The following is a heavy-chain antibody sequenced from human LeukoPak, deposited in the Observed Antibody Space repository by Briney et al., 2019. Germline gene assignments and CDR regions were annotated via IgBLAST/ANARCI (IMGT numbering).Heavy chain of an antibody. J-gene: IGHJ4*02. D-gene: IGHD1-26*01. CDR1: GFTFNSYW. Sequence: GGSLRLSCAASGFTFNSYWMHWVRQAPVKGLVWVSRINSDGSSTSYAGSVKGRFTISRDNAKNTLYLQMNSLRAEDTAMYYCVRESSGTYHNWGQGTLVTVSS. CDR3: VRESSGTYHN. CDR2: INSDGSST. V-gene: IGHV3-74*01.